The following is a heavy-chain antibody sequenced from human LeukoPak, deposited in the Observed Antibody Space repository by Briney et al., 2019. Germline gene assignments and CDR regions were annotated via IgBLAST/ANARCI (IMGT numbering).Heavy chain of an antibody. CDR3: GRGGLTGQMAAFDY. Sequence: QPGGSLRLSCAASGFTFSSYWMHWVRQAPGKGREWVSRINSDGGSTTYADSVKGRFTISRDNAKNTMYLQMSSLRADDSAVYYCGRGGLTGQMAAFDYWGQGALVTVST. CDR1: GFTFSSYW. J-gene: IGHJ4*02. CDR2: INSDGGST. V-gene: IGHV3-74*01. D-gene: IGHD3-9*01.